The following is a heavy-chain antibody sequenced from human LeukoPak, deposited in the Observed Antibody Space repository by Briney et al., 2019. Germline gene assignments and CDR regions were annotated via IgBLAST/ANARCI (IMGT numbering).Heavy chain of an antibody. Sequence: PGQSLRLSCAASGFTFSRYSLNWDRQAQGKGLEWVSSITASSNYIYYADSVKGRFTISRDNAKNSLYIRMNSLRADDTAVYYCARETGSWYYCSSISCLFLDSWGQGTLVTVPS. CDR2: ITASSNYI. V-gene: IGHV3-21*01. J-gene: IGHJ4*02. CDR1: GFTFSRYS. D-gene: IGHD2-2*01. CDR3: ARETGSWYYCSSISCLFLDS.